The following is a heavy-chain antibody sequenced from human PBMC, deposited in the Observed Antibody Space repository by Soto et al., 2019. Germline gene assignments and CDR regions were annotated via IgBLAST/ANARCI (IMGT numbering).Heavy chain of an antibody. D-gene: IGHD2-2*01. CDR2: IYYSGST. CDR3: ARVVVVPAAIDY. J-gene: IGHJ4*02. CDR1: GGSISSGGYY. V-gene: IGHV4-31*03. Sequence: QVQLRESGPGLVKPSQTLSLTCTVSGGSISSGGYYWSWIRQHPGKGLEWIGYIYYSGSTYYNPSLKSRVTISVDTSKNQFSLKLSSVTAADTVVYYCARVVVVPAAIDYWGQGTLVTVSS.